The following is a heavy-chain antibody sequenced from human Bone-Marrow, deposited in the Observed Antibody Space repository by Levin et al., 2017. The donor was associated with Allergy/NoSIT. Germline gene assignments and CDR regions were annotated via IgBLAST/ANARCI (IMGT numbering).Heavy chain of an antibody. CDR3: TKEYQVRAGPWAFDY. CDR2: ISHDGEAQ. V-gene: IGHV3-30*18. CDR1: GFSFRNYG. J-gene: IGHJ4*02. D-gene: IGHD1-26*01. Sequence: GESLKISCVASGFSFRNYGMHWVRQAPGKGLEWMAVISHDGEAQYYADSMRGRFTISRDNSKNTLYLEMNNVRIDDTAVYYCTKEYQVRAGPWAFDYWGLGTLVTVSS.